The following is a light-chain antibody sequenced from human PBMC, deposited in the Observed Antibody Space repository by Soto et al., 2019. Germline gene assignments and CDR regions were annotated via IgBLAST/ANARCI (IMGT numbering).Light chain of an antibody. J-gene: IGLJ1*01. CDR3: QSYDSSLTLRV. V-gene: IGLV1-44*01. CDR1: VSNIGGNP. Sequence: QSVLTQPPSASGTPGQRVTISCSGSVSNIGGNPVNWYQQLPGTAPKLLIYSYNQRPSGVPDRFSGSKSGTSASLAITGLQADDEADYYCQSYDSSLTLRVFGTGTKVTVL. CDR2: SYN.